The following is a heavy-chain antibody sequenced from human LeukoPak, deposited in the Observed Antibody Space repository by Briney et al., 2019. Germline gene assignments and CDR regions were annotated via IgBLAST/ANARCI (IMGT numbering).Heavy chain of an antibody. D-gene: IGHD2-21*02. CDR3: ARDLGLVVVTAAFDI. CDR1: GFTFSSYS. Sequence: KSGGSLRLSCAASGFTFSSYSMNWVRQAPGKGLEWVSSISSSSSYIYYADSVKGRFTISRDNAKNSLYLQMNSLRAEDTAVYYCARDLGLVVVTAAFDIWGQGTMVTVSS. V-gene: IGHV3-21*01. J-gene: IGHJ3*02. CDR2: ISSSSSYI.